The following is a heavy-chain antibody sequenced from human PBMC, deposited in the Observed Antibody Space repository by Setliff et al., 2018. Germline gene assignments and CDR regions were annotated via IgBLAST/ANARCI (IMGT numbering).Heavy chain of an antibody. V-gene: IGHV3-66*01. J-gene: IGHJ4*02. CDR3: GTNSDRMHYIDF. CDR2: ISGSGGST. Sequence: GESLKISCAASGFTVSSNYMSWVRQAPGKGLEWVSAISGSGGSTYYAESVKGRFTLSRDSTKNTLSLQMNSLRVEDTAFYYCGTNSDRMHYIDFWGQGTLVTVSS. CDR1: GFTVSSNY.